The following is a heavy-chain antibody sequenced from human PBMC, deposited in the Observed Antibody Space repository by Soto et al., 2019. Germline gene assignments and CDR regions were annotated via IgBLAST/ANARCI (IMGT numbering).Heavy chain of an antibody. V-gene: IGHV3-7*02. CDR1: GYSFTSYW. Sequence: PGESLKISCKGSGYSFTSYWMAWVRQAPGKGLEWVGNTKPDETETYYADSVEGRFTISRDNAKSSLYLQMDSLRVEDTAVYYCATIGDVTFHYWGQGTPVNVSS. D-gene: IGHD4-4*01. CDR2: TKPDETET. J-gene: IGHJ4*02. CDR3: ATIGDVTFHY.